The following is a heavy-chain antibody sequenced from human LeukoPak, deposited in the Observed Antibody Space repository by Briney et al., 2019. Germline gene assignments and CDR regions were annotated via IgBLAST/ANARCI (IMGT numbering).Heavy chain of an antibody. CDR1: GFTFSNAW. CDR2: IKSKTDGGTT. V-gene: IGHV3-15*01. D-gene: IGHD5-18*01. CDR3: TTYRYSLRAFDI. Sequence: GGSLRLSCAASGFTFSNAWMSWVRQAPGKGLEWVGRIKSKTDGGTTDYAAPVKGRFTISRDDSKNTLYLQMNSLKTEDTAVYYCTTYRYSLRAFDIWGQGTMVTVSS. J-gene: IGHJ3*02.